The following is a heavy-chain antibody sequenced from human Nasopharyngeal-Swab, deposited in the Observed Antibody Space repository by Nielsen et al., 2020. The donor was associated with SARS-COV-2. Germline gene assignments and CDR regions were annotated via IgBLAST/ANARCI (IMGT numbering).Heavy chain of an antibody. J-gene: IGHJ3*02. V-gene: IGHV4-31*03. CDR3: ARATIIVVVIGAFDI. Sequence: SETLSLTCTVSGGSISSGDYYWSWIRQHQGKGLEWIGYIYYSGCTYYHPSLQSRVTISVDTSKNQFSLKLSSVTAADTAVYYCARATIIVVVIGAFDIWGQGTMVTVSS. D-gene: IGHD3-22*01. CDR1: GGSISSGDYY. CDR2: IYYSGCT.